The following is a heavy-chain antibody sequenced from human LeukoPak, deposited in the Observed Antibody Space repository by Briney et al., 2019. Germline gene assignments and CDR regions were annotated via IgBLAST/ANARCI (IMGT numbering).Heavy chain of an antibody. CDR3: AKGRGWEASYYYYYMDV. D-gene: IGHD1-26*01. CDR2: LRYDGSNK. CDR1: GFTFSSYS. Sequence: GGSLRLSCAASGFTFSSYSMNWVRQAPGKGLEWVAFLRYDGSNKYYTDSAKGRFTISRDNFKNTLYLQMNSLRAEDTAVYYCAKGRGWEASYYYYYMDVWGKGTTVTISS. V-gene: IGHV3-30*02. J-gene: IGHJ6*03.